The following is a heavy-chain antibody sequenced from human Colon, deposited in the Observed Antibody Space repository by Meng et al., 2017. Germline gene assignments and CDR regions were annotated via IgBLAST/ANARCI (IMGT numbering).Heavy chain of an antibody. CDR1: GFTFDDYA. J-gene: IGHJ3*02. Sequence: GGSLRLSCAASGFTFDDYAMHWVRQAPGKGLEWVSLISWDGGSTYYADSVKGRFTISRDNSKNSLYLQMNSLRAEDTALYYCAKESYCSSTSCPNHAFDIWGQGKMVTGSS. D-gene: IGHD2-2*01. CDR3: AKESYCSSTSCPNHAFDI. V-gene: IGHV3-43D*03. CDR2: ISWDGGST.